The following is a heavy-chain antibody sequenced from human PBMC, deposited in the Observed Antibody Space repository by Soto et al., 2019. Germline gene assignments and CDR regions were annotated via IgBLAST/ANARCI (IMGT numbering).Heavy chain of an antibody. D-gene: IGHD3-22*01. CDR3: ARGCGYCESRHMPLTSGMD. V-gene: IGHV3-7*01. J-gene: IGHJ6*01. Sequence: GKGLEWVANIKEDGSEKYYVDSVEGRFTISRDNAKNSLYLQMTSLRAEDTALYYCARGCGYCESRHMPLTSGMD. CDR2: IKEDGSEK.